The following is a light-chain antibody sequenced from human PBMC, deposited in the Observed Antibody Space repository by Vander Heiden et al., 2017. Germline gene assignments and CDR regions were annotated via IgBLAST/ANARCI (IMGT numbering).Light chain of an antibody. V-gene: IGLV2-14*01. CDR2: DVS. CDR1: SSDVGGYNY. J-gene: IGLJ2*01. CDR3: SSYTSSSTPAVV. Sequence: QSALTQPASVSGSPGQSTPISCTGPSSDVGGYNYVSWYQQHPGKAPKRMIYDVSNRPSGVSKRFSGSKSGNTASLTISGLQAEDEADYYCSSYTSSSTPAVVFGGGTKLTVL.